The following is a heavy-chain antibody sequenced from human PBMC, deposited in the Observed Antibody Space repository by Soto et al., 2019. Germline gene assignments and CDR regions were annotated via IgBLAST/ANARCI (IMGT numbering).Heavy chain of an antibody. CDR1: GFTFSDYY. V-gene: IGHV3-11*01. CDR2: ISSSGSTI. CDR3: ARLQFWSGHRFWFDP. Sequence: PGGSLRLSCAASGFTFSDYYMSWIRQAPGKGLEWVSYISSSGSTIYYADSVKGRFTISRDNAKNSLYMQMNSLRAEDTAVYYCARLQFWSGHRFWFDPWGQGTLVTVSS. J-gene: IGHJ5*02. D-gene: IGHD3-3*02.